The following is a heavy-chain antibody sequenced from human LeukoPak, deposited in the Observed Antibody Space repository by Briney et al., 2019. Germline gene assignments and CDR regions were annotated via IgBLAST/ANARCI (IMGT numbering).Heavy chain of an antibody. CDR1: GFTFSSYS. J-gene: IGHJ3*02. Sequence: GGSLRLSCAASGFTFSSYSMNWVRQAQGKGLEWVSSISSSSSYIYYADSVKGRFTISRDNAKNSMYLQMNSLRAEDTAVYYCAREGVIAAAVYAFDIWGQGTMVTVSS. V-gene: IGHV3-21*01. D-gene: IGHD6-13*01. CDR2: ISSSSSYI. CDR3: AREGVIAAAVYAFDI.